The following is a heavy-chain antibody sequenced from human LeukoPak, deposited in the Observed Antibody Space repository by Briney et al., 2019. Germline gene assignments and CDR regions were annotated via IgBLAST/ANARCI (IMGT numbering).Heavy chain of an antibody. V-gene: IGHV3-53*01. D-gene: IGHD3-10*01. CDR3: ARDRRLLYFGELFHDAFDI. CDR1: GFTVSSNY. CDR2: IYSDGNT. Sequence: GGSLRLSCAASGFTVSSNYINWVRQAPGKGLEWASVIYSDGNTYYADSVKGRFTISRDNSKNTLYLQMNSLRAEDTAVYYCARDRRLLYFGELFHDAFDIWGQGTMVTVSS. J-gene: IGHJ3*02.